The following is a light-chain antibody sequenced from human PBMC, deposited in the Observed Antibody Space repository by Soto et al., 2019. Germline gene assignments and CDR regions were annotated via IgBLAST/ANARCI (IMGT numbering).Light chain of an antibody. Sequence: SALTQPASVSGSPGQSITVSSTGTSNDVGAYNYVSWYQQHPGTAPKLMIYDVSNRPSGVSNRFSGSKSGNTASLTISGLQAEDEADYYCTSYTSSRTYVFGTGTKVTVL. J-gene: IGLJ1*01. V-gene: IGLV2-14*03. CDR2: DVS. CDR1: SNDVGAYNY. CDR3: TSYTSSRTYV.